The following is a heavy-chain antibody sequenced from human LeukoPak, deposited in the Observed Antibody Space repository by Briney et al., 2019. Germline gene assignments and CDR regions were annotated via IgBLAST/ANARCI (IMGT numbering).Heavy chain of an antibody. CDR3: GKNRYSGSLSPFDI. CDR1: GFTFSSSA. CDR2: ISNNCGYT. V-gene: IGHV3-23*01. J-gene: IGHJ3*02. Sequence: GGSLRLSCAASGFTFSSSAMSWVRQAPGKGLEWVSAISNNCGYTYYADSVKGRFTISRGNSKNTLYLQMNSLRAEDTAVYYCGKNRYSGSLSPFDIWGQGTMVTVSS. D-gene: IGHD1-26*01.